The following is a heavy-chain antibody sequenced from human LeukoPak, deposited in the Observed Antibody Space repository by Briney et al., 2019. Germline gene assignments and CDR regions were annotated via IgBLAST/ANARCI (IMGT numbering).Heavy chain of an antibody. D-gene: IGHD4-17*01. Sequence: GGSLRLSCAATGFTFSSYHMHWVRQAPGKGLEWISCISSSSGSIYYADSVRGRFTISRDNAKNSLFLQMNNQRAEDTVVYYCAKKQDYGDNHWYFDLWGRGTLITVSS. CDR1: GFTFSSYH. CDR2: ISSSSGSI. CDR3: AKKQDYGDNHWYFDL. J-gene: IGHJ2*01. V-gene: IGHV3-48*03.